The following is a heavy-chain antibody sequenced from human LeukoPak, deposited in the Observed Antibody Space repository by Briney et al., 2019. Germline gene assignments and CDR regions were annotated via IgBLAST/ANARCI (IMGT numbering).Heavy chain of an antibody. V-gene: IGHV3-13*01. CDR2: IGIGGDT. D-gene: IGHD2-21*02. J-gene: IGHJ4*02. CDR3: ARGGIPVTGIDEVDY. CDR1: GFTFSSYD. Sequence: GGSLRLSCAASGFTFSSYDMHWVRQATRKGLEWVSAIGIGGDTYYPGSVKGRFTISRENAKNSLYLQMNSLRAGDTAVYYCARGGIPVTGIDEVDYWGQGTLVTVSS.